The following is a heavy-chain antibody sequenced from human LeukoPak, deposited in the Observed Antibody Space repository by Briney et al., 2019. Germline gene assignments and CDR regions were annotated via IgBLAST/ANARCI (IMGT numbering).Heavy chain of an antibody. CDR3: AKEFRYYDSSGYPDY. V-gene: IGHV3-30*18. J-gene: IGHJ4*02. CDR2: ISYDGSNK. D-gene: IGHD3-22*01. CDR1: GXTFSSFG. Sequence: GGSLRLSCAASGXTFSSFGMHWVRQAPGKGLEWVAVISYDGSNKYYADSVKGRFTISRDNSKNTLYLQMNSLRAEDTAVYYCAKEFRYYDSSGYPDYWGQGTLVTVSS.